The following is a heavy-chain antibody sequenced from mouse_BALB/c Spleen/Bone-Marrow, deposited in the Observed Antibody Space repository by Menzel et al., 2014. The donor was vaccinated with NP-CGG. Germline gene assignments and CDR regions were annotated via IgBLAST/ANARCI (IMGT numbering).Heavy chain of an antibody. V-gene: IGHV1-20*02. Sequence: VQLQQPGPELVKPGASVKISCKASGYSFTGYFMNWVMQSHGKSLEWIGRINPYNSDTFYNQKFKDKATLTIDKSSSTAHMELRSLASEDSAVYYCARIYDYDRGAWFAYWGQGTLVTVSA. CDR3: ARIYDYDRGAWFAY. CDR2: INPYNSDT. D-gene: IGHD2-4*01. CDR1: GYSFTGYF. J-gene: IGHJ3*01.